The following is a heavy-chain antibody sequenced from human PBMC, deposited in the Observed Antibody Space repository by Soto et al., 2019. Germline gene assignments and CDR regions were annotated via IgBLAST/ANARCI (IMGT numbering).Heavy chain of an antibody. D-gene: IGHD6-19*01. Sequence: WRSLRLSCSASRFTFSSYGMHWFRQNTGKGLETAAVISYDGTNKYYADSVKGRFTISRDNSKNTLYLQMSSLRAEDTAVYYFVKDGSSRWQYYCGMVVLCQGTTVTVSS. V-gene: IGHV3-30*18. CDR3: VKDGSSRWQYYCGMVV. CDR1: RFTFSSYG. CDR2: ISYDGTNK. J-gene: IGHJ6*01.